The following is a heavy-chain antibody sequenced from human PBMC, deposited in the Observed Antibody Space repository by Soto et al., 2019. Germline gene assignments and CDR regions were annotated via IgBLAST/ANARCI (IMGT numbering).Heavy chain of an antibody. CDR1: GFSLSTRGVG. CDR2: IYWDDDN. CDR3: ARRGSYSYGYFDC. J-gene: IGHJ5*01. Sequence: QITLKESGPTLVKPTQTLTLTCTFSGFSLSTRGVGVGWIRQPPGKALEWLALIYWDDDNRYSASLKSRLTSTQGSSKNQVVLTMSSRDPVDPATYYRARRGSYSYGYFDCWGQGTLVTVSS. D-gene: IGHD5-18*01. V-gene: IGHV2-5*02.